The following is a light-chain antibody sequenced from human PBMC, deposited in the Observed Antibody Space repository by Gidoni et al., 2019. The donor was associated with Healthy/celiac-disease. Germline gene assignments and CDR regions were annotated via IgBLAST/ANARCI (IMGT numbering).Light chain of an antibody. V-gene: IGKV2-28*01. CDR2: LGS. CDR3: MQALQTPLA. Sequence: DIVMTQSPLPLPVTPGEPASISCRSSQSLLHSNGYNYLDWYLQKPGQAPQLLIYLGSNRASGVPDRFSGSGSGTDITLKISRVEAEDVGVYYCMQALQTPLAFGGXAKVEIK. J-gene: IGKJ4*01. CDR1: QSLLHSNGYNY.